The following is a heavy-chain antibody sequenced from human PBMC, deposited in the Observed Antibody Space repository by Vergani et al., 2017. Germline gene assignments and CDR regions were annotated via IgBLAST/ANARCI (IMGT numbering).Heavy chain of an antibody. D-gene: IGHD3-22*01. Sequence: EVQLVESGGGLVQPGGSLRLSCAASGFTVSSNYMSWVRQAPGKGLEWVSVIYSGGSTYYADSVKGRFTISRDNSKNTLYLQMNSLRAEDTAVYYCAREGGHYYDSSGYYPRNYFDYWGQGTLVTVSS. CDR3: AREGGHYYDSSGYYPRNYFDY. CDR2: IYSGGST. CDR1: GFTVSSNY. J-gene: IGHJ4*02. V-gene: IGHV3-66*02.